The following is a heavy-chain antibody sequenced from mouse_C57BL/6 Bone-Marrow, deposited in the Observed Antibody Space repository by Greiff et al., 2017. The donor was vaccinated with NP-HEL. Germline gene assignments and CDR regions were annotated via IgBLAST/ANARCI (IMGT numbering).Heavy chain of an antibody. J-gene: IGHJ1*03. CDR3: TTEGDDYDEGGPYWYFDV. CDR2: IDPENGDT. V-gene: IGHV14-4*01. CDR1: GFNIKDDY. Sequence: VQLQQSGAELVRPGASVNLSCTASGFNIKDDYMHWVKQRPEQGLEWIGWIDPENGDTEYASKFQGKATITADTSSNTAYLQLSSLTSEDTAVYYCTTEGDDYDEGGPYWYFDVWGTGTTVTVSS. D-gene: IGHD2-4*01.